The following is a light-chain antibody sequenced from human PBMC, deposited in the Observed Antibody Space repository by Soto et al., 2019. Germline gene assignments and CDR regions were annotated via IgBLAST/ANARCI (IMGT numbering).Light chain of an antibody. Sequence: QSALTQSASVSGSPGQSITISCTGTSSDIGGYNYVPWYQQHPDKAPKLMIFEVSNRPSGVSNRFSGSKSGNTASLTISGLLPEDEADYYCSSYTTSSTVAFGGGTKLTVL. CDR2: EVS. CDR3: SSYTTSSTVA. CDR1: SSDIGGYNY. V-gene: IGLV2-14*01. J-gene: IGLJ2*01.